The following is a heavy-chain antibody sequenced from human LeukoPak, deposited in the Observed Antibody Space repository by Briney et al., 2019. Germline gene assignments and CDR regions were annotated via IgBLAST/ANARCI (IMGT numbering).Heavy chain of an antibody. CDR2: IYYSGST. CDR1: GGSISSGGYS. Sequence: SETLSLPCSVSGGSISSGGYSWTWIRQHPGKGLEWIGYIYYSGSTYYNPSLKSRVTISVDTSKNQFSLKLSSVTAAHTAVYYYARAPLSTGTTGYYFDYWGQGTLVTVSS. D-gene: IGHD1-1*01. V-gene: IGHV4-31*03. J-gene: IGHJ4*02. CDR3: ARAPLSTGTTGYYFDY.